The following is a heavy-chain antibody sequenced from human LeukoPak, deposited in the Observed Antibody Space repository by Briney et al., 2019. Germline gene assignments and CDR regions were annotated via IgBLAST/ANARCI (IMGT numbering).Heavy chain of an antibody. CDR1: GGSFSGYY. Sequence: PSETLSLTCAVYGGSFSGYYWSWIRQPPGKGLEWIGEINHSGSTNYNPSLKSRVTISVDTSKNQFSLKLSSVTAADTAVYYCARHRSYPASYSGSYSFDYWGQGTLVTVSS. V-gene: IGHV4-34*01. CDR3: ARHRSYPASYSGSYSFDY. J-gene: IGHJ4*02. D-gene: IGHD1-26*01. CDR2: INHSGST.